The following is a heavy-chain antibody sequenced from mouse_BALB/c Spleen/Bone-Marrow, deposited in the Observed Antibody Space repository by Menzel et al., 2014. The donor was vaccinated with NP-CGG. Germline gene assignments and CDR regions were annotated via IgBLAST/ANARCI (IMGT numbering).Heavy chain of an antibody. Sequence: VHLQQPGTVLARPGASVKMSCKASGYTFTIYWMHWVKQRPGQGLEWIGTIYPGNNDTNYNQKFKGKAKLTAVTSTSTAYMELSSLTNEDSAAYYCTRSTGFYYGMDYWGQGTSVTVSS. CDR3: TRSTGFYYGMDY. CDR1: GYTFTIYW. J-gene: IGHJ4*01. CDR2: IYPGNNDT. V-gene: IGHV1-5*01.